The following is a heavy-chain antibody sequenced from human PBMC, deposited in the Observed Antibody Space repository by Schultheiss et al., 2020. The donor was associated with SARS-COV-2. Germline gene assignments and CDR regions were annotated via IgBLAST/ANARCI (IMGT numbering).Heavy chain of an antibody. D-gene: IGHD6-19*01. CDR1: GFTFSSYW. Sequence: GGSLRLSCAASGFTFSSYWMHWVRQAPGKGLVWVSYISSSSSYIYYADSVKGRFTISRDNAKNSLYLQMNSLRAEDTAVYYCARGRTVAGTFGAFDIWGQGTMVTFSS. J-gene: IGHJ3*02. V-gene: IGHV3-21*05. CDR3: ARGRTVAGTFGAFDI. CDR2: ISSSSSYI.